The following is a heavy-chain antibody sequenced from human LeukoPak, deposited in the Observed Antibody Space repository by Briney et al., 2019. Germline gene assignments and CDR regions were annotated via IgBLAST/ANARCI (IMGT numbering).Heavy chain of an antibody. V-gene: IGHV4-39*01. D-gene: IGHD3-3*01. J-gene: IGHJ4*02. Sequence: PSETLSLTCTVSGGSISSSSYYWGWIRQPPGKGLEWIGSIYYSGSTYYNPSLKSRATISVDTSKNQFSLKLSSVTAADTAVYYCARQEPGDFWSGYPGAFDYWGQGTLVTVSS. CDR3: ARQEPGDFWSGYPGAFDY. CDR1: GGSISSSSYY. CDR2: IYYSGST.